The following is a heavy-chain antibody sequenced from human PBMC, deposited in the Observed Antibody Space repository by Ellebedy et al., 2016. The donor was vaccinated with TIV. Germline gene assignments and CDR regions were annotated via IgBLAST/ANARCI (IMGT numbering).Heavy chain of an antibody. Sequence: GESLKISCAASGFTFISHAMHGVRQAPGKGLEWVAVTSDNEVNKYYTDAVKSRFTITRENGKNSLYLQMNRLRAEDTAVYYGARRVAGKASFDYWGQGTLVTVSS. J-gene: IGHJ4*02. D-gene: IGHD6-19*01. CDR1: GFTFISHA. CDR3: ARRVAGKASFDY. CDR2: TSDNEVNK. V-gene: IGHV3-30*04.